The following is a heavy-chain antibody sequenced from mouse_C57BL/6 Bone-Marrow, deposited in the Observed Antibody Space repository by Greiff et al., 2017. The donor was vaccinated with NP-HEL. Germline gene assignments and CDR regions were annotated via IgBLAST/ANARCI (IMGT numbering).Heavy chain of an antibody. CDR3: ARSGSLRGFDY. CDR1: GYAFTNYL. V-gene: IGHV1-54*01. CDR2: INPGSGGT. D-gene: IGHD3-2*02. J-gene: IGHJ2*01. Sequence: VQVVESGAELVRPGTSVKVSCKASGYAFTNYLIEWVKQRPGQGLEWIGVINPGSGGTNYNEKFKGKATLTADKSSSTAYMQLSSLTSEDSAVYFCARSGSLRGFDYWGQGTTLTVSS.